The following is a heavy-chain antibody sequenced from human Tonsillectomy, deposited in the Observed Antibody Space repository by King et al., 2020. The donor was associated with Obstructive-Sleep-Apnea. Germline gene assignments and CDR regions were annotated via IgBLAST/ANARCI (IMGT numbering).Heavy chain of an antibody. D-gene: IGHD3-22*01. CDR2: IYHTGST. CDR3: ARADYYDSSGYSYYFDS. J-gene: IGHJ4*02. V-gene: IGHV4-38-2*02. CDR1: GYSITRGYY. Sequence: VQLQESGPGLVKPSETLSLTCTVSGYSITRGYYWGWIRQPPGKGLEWIGSIYHTGSTYYNPSLKSRVTMSVETSKNQFSLKLNSATAADTAVYYCARADYYDSSGYSYYFDSWGQGTLVTVSS.